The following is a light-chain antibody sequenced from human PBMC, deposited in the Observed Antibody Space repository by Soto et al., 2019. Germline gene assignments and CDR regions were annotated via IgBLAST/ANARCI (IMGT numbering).Light chain of an antibody. CDR1: QRISSW. CDR2: DAS. Sequence: DIQMTQSPSTLSASVGDRVTITCRASQRISSWLSWYQQKPGKAPKVLIWDASSLQRGVPSRFSGSGSGTEFPLTISSLQPDDFAIYYCQQYNRYSTWTFGLGTKVEIK. J-gene: IGKJ1*01. V-gene: IGKV1-5*01. CDR3: QQYNRYSTWT.